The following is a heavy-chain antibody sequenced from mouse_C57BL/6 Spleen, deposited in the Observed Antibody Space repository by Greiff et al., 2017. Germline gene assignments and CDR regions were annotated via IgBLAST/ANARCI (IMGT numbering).Heavy chain of an antibody. CDR1: GYTFTSYW. V-gene: IGHV1-69*01. Sequence: VQLQQSGAELVMPGASVKLSCKASGYTFTSYWMHWVKQRPGQGLEWIGEIDPSDSYTNYNQKFKGTSTLTVAKSSSTAYMQLSSLTSEDSAVYYCARRGNYGFADWGQGTLVTVSA. CDR3: ARRGNYGFAD. CDR2: IDPSDSYT. D-gene: IGHD2-1*01. J-gene: IGHJ3*01.